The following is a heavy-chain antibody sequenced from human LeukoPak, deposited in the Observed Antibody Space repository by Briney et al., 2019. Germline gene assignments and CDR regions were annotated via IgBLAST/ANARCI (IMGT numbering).Heavy chain of an antibody. V-gene: IGHV1-18*01. J-gene: IGHJ5*02. CDR2: ISAYNGRT. CDR1: GYTFNNFG. D-gene: IGHD1-26*01. CDR3: ARDRIARLGGSYRYNCFDP. Sequence: ASVKVSCKASGYTFNNFGIHWVRQTPGQGLEWMGWISAYNGRTNYAENLQGRVTMTTDTSTGTAYLELRSLTSDDTALYYCARDRIARLGGSYRYNCFDPWGQGTLVTVSS.